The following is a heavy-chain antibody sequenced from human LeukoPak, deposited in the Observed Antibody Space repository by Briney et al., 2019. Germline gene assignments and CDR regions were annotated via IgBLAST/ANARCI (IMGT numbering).Heavy chain of an antibody. J-gene: IGHJ4*02. D-gene: IGHD5-12*01. CDR1: GFTFDDYG. CDR2: INWNGIST. CDR3: ARDHGGYVSGVDY. Sequence: GGSLRLSCAASGFTFDDYGMSWVRQVPGKGLGWVSGINWNGISTIYADSLKGRFTISRDNAKNSLYLQMNSLRAEDTALYYCARDHGGYVSGVDYWGQGTLVTVSS. V-gene: IGHV3-20*04.